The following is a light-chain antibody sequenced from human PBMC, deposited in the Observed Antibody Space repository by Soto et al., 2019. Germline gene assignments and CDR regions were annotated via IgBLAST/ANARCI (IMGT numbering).Light chain of an antibody. CDR1: QSVSSSY. V-gene: IGKV3-20*01. Sequence: EIVLTQSPGTLSLSPGERATLSCRASQSVSSSYLAWYQQKPGQAPRLLMYGASRRATGIPDRFSGSGSGTDFTLTISRLEPEDFAVYYCHQYGSSRTFGQGTKVDIK. J-gene: IGKJ1*01. CDR2: GAS. CDR3: HQYGSSRT.